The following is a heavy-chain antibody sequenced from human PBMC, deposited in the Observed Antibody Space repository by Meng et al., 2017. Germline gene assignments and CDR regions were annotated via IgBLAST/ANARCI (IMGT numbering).Heavy chain of an antibody. CDR2: ISSSGTTR. Sequence: GESLKISCAASGFTFSSYQMNWVRQAPGKGLEWLSYISSSGTTRNYADSVKGRFTISRDNAKNSLFLEMNSLRADDTAVYYCARDGSTGTTNYFYGMDVWGQGTTVTVSS. J-gene: IGHJ6*02. CDR1: GFTFSSYQ. D-gene: IGHD4-17*01. CDR3: ARDGSTGTTNYFYGMDV. V-gene: IGHV3-48*03.